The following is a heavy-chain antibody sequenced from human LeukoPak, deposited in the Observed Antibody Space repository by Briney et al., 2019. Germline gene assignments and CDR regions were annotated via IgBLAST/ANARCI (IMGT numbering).Heavy chain of an antibody. V-gene: IGHV4-61*08. Sequence: SETLSLTCTVSGGSISSGDYYWSWIRQPPGKGLEWIGYIYYSGSTNYNPSLKSRVTISVDTSKNQFSLKLSSVTAADTAVYYCARGYSSSDAFDIWGQGTMVTVSS. CDR2: IYYSGST. D-gene: IGHD6-6*01. CDR3: ARGYSSSDAFDI. J-gene: IGHJ3*02. CDR1: GGSISSGDYY.